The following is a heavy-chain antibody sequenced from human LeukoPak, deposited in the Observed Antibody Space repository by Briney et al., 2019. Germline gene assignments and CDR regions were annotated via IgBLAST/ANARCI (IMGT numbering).Heavy chain of an antibody. CDR1: GITFSTYS. V-gene: IGHV3-48*01. CDR2: ISSFSGTI. D-gene: IGHD2-2*01. J-gene: IGHJ4*02. Sequence: GGSLRLSCVASGITFSTYSMNWVRQAPGKGLEWVSYISSFSGTINYADSVKGRFTISRDNSKNTLYLQMNSLRAEDTAVYYCAKEGGYCSSTSCSHAKTFDYWGQGTLVTVSS. CDR3: AKEGGYCSSTSCSHAKTFDY.